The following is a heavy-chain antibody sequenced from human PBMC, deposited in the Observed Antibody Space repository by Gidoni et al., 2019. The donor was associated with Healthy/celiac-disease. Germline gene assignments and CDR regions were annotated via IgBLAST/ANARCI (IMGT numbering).Heavy chain of an antibody. Sequence: EVQLLESGGGLVQPGGSLRLSCAAPGFTFSSYAMSWVRQAPGKGLEWVAAMSVSSGSTYYADSVKGRLTISRDNSKNTLYLQMNSLRAEDTAVYYCAKDPTRIAAADWYFDLWGRGTLVTVSS. CDR3: AKDPTRIAAADWYFDL. CDR1: GFTFSSYA. D-gene: IGHD6-13*01. V-gene: IGHV3-23*01. J-gene: IGHJ2*01. CDR2: MSVSSGST.